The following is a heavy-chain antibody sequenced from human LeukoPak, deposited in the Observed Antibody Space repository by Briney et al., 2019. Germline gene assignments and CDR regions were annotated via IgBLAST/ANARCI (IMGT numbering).Heavy chain of an antibody. CDR1: GGSISSSSYY. V-gene: IGHV4-39*07. J-gene: IGHJ6*03. CDR3: ARGRGSSWSIHYYYYYYMDV. Sequence: SETLSLTCTVSGGSISSSSYYWGWIRQPPGKGLEWIGSIFYSGSTYYNPSLKSRVTISVDTSKNQFSLKLSSVTAADTAVYYCARGRGSSWSIHYYYYYYMDVWGKGTTVTVSS. CDR2: IFYSGST. D-gene: IGHD6-13*01.